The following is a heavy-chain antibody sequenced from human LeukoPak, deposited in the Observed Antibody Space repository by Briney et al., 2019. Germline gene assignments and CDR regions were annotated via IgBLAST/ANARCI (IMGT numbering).Heavy chain of an antibody. CDR2: INPSGDST. V-gene: IGHV1-46*01. J-gene: IGHJ4*02. D-gene: IGHD3-22*01. CDR3: ARSLTMIIVSPSASFDY. CDR1: GYTFTSYY. Sequence: GASVKVSCKASGYTFTSYYMHWVRQAPGQGLEWMGMINPSGDSTSYAQKFQGRVTMTRDTSTSTVYMELSSLRSEDTALYYCARSLTMIIVSPSASFDYWGQGTLVTVSS.